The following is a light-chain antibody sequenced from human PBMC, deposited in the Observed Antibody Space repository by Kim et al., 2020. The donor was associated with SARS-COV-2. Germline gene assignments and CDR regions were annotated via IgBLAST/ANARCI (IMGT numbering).Light chain of an antibody. J-gene: IGLJ2*01. CDR3: QTYDSGHVV. CDR1: NIGPSYD. CDR2: GDI. V-gene: IGLV1-40*01. Sequence: GAPGQTVRMPCTGSNIGPSYDVHWYQQFPGSAPKLLIYGDIHRPSGVPDRFSGSKSGTSASLAITGLQGEDEADYFCQTYDSGHVVFGGGTQLTVL.